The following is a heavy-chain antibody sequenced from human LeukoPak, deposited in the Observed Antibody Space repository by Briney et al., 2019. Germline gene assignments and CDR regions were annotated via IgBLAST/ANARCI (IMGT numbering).Heavy chain of an antibody. J-gene: IGHJ4*02. CDR3: ARGNYDSSGYYDY. D-gene: IGHD3-22*01. CDR2: INSDGSIT. Sequence: GSLRLSCAASGLTLSRFWMHWVHQAPGKGLVWVSHINSDGSITSYADSVKGRFTISKDNAKNTLYVQMNSLTAEDTAVYYCARGNYDSSGYYDYWGQGTLVTVSS. V-gene: IGHV3-74*01. CDR1: GLTLSRFW.